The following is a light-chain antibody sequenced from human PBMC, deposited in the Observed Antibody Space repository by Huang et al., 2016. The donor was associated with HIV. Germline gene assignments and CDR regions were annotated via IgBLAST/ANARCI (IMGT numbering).Light chain of an antibody. CDR1: RDISTF. J-gene: IGKJ1*01. Sequence: MTQSPPSLSASIGDRVTLTCRACRDISTFLAWYQQKPGKPPRLLIYAASILHSGVPSRFSGGGSGTNFTLTVSSLQPEDVANYYCQKYDSAPRTFGQGTKLEL. CDR2: AAS. CDR3: QKYDSAPRT. V-gene: IGKV1-27*01.